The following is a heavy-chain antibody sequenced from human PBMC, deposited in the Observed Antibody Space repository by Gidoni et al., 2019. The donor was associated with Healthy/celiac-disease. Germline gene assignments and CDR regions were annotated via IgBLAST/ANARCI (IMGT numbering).Heavy chain of an antibody. CDR3: ARAPSTVVTLVDY. V-gene: IGHV3-33*01. Sequence: QVQLVESGGGVVQPGSSLRLSCAASGFTFSSYGMHWVRQAPGKGLEWVAVIWYDGSNKYCADSVKGRFTISRDNSKNTLYLQMNSLRAEDTAVYYCARAPSTVVTLVDYWGQGTLVTVSS. CDR1: GFTFSSYG. J-gene: IGHJ4*02. D-gene: IGHD4-17*01. CDR2: IWYDGSNK.